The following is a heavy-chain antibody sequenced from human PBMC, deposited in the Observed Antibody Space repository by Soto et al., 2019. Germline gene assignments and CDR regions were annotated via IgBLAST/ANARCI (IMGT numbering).Heavy chain of an antibody. J-gene: IGHJ6*03. V-gene: IGHV1-18*01. CDR2: ISAFNGNT. Sequence: QDQLLQSGAEVKKPGASVTVSCKASGYSFTNYGITWVRQAPGQGLEWMGWISAFNGNTQYAQKLQGRVTMTTDASTSTAYMQLRSLRSDDTAVYYCARDRGVAPPVAGNTHSYYYMDVWGKGTTVTVSS. CDR3: ARDRGVAPPVAGNTHSYYYMDV. D-gene: IGHD6-19*01. CDR1: GYSFTNYG.